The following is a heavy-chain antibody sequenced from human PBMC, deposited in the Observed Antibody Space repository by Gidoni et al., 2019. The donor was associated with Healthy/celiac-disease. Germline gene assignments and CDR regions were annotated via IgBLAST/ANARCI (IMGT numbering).Heavy chain of an antibody. V-gene: IGHV4-31*03. Sequence: HVQLQESVPGLVKPSQTLSLTCTVSGGFISSGGYYWSWIRQHPGKGLEWIGYIYYSGSTYYNPSLKSRVTISVDTSKNQCSLKLSSVTAADTAVYYCARLSFGQLWSFDYWGQGTLVTVSS. D-gene: IGHD5-18*01. CDR2: IYYSGST. J-gene: IGHJ4*02. CDR1: GGFISSGGYY. CDR3: ARLSFGQLWSFDY.